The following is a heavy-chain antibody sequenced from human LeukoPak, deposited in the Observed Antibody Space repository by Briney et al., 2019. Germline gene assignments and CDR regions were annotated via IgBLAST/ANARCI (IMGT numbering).Heavy chain of an antibody. CDR3: ARAGGGSYFDY. V-gene: IGHV3-21*01. CDR1: GFTFSSYS. Sequence: GGSVRLSCAASGFTFSSYSMNWVRQAPGKGLEWVSFINSSSSYLYYADSVKGRFTHYRDNAKNSLYPQMNSLRAEDTAVYYCARAGGGSYFDYWGQGTLVTVSS. CDR2: INSSSSYL. D-gene: IGHD1-26*01. J-gene: IGHJ4*02.